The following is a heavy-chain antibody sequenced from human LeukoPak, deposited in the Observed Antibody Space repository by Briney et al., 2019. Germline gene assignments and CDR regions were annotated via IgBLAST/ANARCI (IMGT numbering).Heavy chain of an antibody. CDR1: GYTFTSYY. V-gene: IGHV1-46*01. J-gene: IGHJ4*02. Sequence: ASVKVSCKASGYTFTSYYMHWVRQAPGQGFEWMGIINPSGGSTSYAQKFQGRVTMTRDTSTSTVYMELSSLRSEDTAVYYCARDPHVLRFLEWPSGHFDYWGQGTLVTVSS. CDR3: ARDPHVLRFLEWPSGHFDY. D-gene: IGHD3-3*01. CDR2: INPSGGST.